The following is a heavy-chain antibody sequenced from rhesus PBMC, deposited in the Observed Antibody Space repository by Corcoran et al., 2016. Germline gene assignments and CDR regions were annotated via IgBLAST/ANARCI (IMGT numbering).Heavy chain of an antibody. V-gene: IGHV4-127*01. CDR3: AKGCTGSGCYDY. J-gene: IGHJ4*01. Sequence: QVQLQESGPGLVKPSATLSLTCAVSGYSISRGYGWSWIRQPPGKGLEWIGYIGGSSGSTNYNPSLKSRVTISKDTSKNQFSLKLSSVTAADTAVYYCAKGCTGSGCYDYWGQGGLVTVSS. CDR1: GYSISRGYG. D-gene: IGHD2-21*01. CDR2: IGGSSGST.